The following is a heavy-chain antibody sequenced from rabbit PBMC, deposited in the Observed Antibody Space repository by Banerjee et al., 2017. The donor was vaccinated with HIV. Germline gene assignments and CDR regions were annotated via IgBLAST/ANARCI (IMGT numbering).Heavy chain of an antibody. CDR3: ARDLAGVTGWNFGL. CDR2: IDAGSNGNT. J-gene: IGHJ4*01. D-gene: IGHD4-1*01. V-gene: IGHV1S45*01. CDR1: GFSFSSGYY. Sequence: QEQLKESGGDLVKPGTSLTLTCTASGFSFSSGYYLCWVRQAPGKGLEWIACIDAGSNGNTYYASWAKGRFTVSKTSSTTVTLQMTSLTAADTATYFCARDLAGVTGWNFGLWGPGTLVTVS.